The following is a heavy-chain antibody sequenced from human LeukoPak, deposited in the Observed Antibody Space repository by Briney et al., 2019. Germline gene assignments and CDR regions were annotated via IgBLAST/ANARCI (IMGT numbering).Heavy chain of an antibody. CDR2: IIPIFGTA. J-gene: IGHJ5*02. V-gene: IGHV1-69*05. Sequence: GASVKVSCKASGGTFSSYAISWVRQAPGQGLEWMGGIIPIFGTANYAQKLQGRVTMTTDTSTSTAYMELRSLRSDDTAVYYCARRIAAAGTNWFDPWGQGTLVTVSS. D-gene: IGHD6-13*01. CDR1: GGTFSSYA. CDR3: ARRIAAAGTNWFDP.